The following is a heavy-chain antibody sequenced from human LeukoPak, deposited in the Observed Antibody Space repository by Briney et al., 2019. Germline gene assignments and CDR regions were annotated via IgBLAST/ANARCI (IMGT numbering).Heavy chain of an antibody. V-gene: IGHV1-2*02. J-gene: IGHJ4*02. CDR2: INANSGGT. CDR1: AYSFTGYF. D-gene: IGHD6-19*01. Sequence: ASVTVSCKTSAYSFTGYFFHWIRQAPGQGLEWMGWINANSGGTNYAQQFQGRLTMTRDRSISTVYMELSRLRTDDTAVYYCARGVAVAGGDYWGQGTLVTVSS. CDR3: ARGVAVAGGDY.